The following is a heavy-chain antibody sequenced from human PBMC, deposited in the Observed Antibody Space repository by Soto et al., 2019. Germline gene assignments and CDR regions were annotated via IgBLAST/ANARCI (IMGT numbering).Heavy chain of an antibody. J-gene: IGHJ4*02. CDR1: GFAFSNYA. D-gene: IGHD6-19*01. CDR3: ARGGSGWYPFDY. Sequence: PGGSLRLSCAASGFAFSNYAMSWVRQSPGKGLEWISSLTGGGDNPHYAESVKGRITISRDNSKSTLFLQINSLSDGDTAVYYCARGGSGWYPFDYWGQGTLVTVSS. V-gene: IGHV3-23*01. CDR2: LTGGGDNP.